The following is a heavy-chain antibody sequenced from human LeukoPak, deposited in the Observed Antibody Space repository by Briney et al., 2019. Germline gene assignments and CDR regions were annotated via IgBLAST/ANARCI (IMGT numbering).Heavy chain of an antibody. J-gene: IGHJ4*02. CDR3: ARVRPGSNYVDFDY. CDR2: INSDGSST. CDR1: GFTFSSYW. Sequence: PGGSLRLSCAASGFTFSSYWMHWVRQAPGEGLVWVSRINSDGSSTSYADSVKGRFTISRDNAKNTLYLQMNSLRAEDTAVYYCARVRPGSNYVDFDYWGQGTLVTVSS. V-gene: IGHV3-74*01. D-gene: IGHD4-11*01.